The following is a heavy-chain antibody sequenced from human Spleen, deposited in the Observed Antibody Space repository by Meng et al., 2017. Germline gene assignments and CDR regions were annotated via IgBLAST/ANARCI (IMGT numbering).Heavy chain of an antibody. CDR2: IIPIFGTA. CDR3: ARDRDIVVVPAAYLNWFDP. J-gene: IGHJ5*02. V-gene: IGHV1-69*05. D-gene: IGHD2-2*01. CDR1: GGTFSSYA. Sequence: SVKVSCKASGGTFSSYAISWVRQAPGQGLEWMGGIIPIFGTANYAQKFQGRVTITTDESTSTAYMELSSLRSEDTAVYYCARDRDIVVVPAAYLNWFDPWGQGTLVTVSS.